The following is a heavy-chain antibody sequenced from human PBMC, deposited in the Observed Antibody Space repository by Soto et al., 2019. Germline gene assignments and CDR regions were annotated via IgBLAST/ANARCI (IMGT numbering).Heavy chain of an antibody. D-gene: IGHD3-3*01. CDR1: GGSISSGDYY. V-gene: IGHV4-30-4*01. CDR2: IYYSGST. J-gene: IGHJ4*02. CDR3: ARAESLTYYDFWSGYPGVLSFDY. Sequence: SATLSLTCTVSGGSISSGDYYWSWIRQPPGKGLEWIGYIYYSGSTYYNPSLKSRVTISVDTSKNQFSLKLSSVTAADTAVYYCARAESLTYYDFWSGYPGVLSFDYWGQGTLVTVSS.